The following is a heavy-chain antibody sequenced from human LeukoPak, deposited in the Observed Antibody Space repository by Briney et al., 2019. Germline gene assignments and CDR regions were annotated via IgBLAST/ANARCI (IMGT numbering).Heavy chain of an antibody. CDR3: ASRGYSSGWYRRGDY. CDR2: INHSGST. CDR1: GGSFSGYY. D-gene: IGHD6-19*01. Sequence: PSETLSLTCAVYGGSFSGYYWSRIRQPPGKELEWIGEINHSGSTNYNPSLKSRVTISVDTSKNQFSLKLSSVTAADTAVYYCASRGYSSGWYRRGDYWGQGTLVTVSS. J-gene: IGHJ4*02. V-gene: IGHV4-34*01.